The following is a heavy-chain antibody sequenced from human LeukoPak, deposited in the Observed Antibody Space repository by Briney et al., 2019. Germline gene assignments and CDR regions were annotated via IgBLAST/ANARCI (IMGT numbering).Heavy chain of an antibody. V-gene: IGHV1-46*01. CDR3: ARDQALSSGWYLSFDY. D-gene: IGHD6-19*01. Sequence: ASVKVSCKASGYTFTSYYMHWVRQAPGQGLEWMGIINPSVGSTSYAQKFQGRVTMTRDMSTSTVYMELSSLRSEDTAVYYCARDQALSSGWYLSFDYWGQGTLVTVSS. J-gene: IGHJ4*02. CDR2: INPSVGST. CDR1: GYTFTSYY.